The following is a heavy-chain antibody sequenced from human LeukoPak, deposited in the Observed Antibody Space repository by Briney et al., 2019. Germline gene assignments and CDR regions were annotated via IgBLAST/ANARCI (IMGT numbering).Heavy chain of an antibody. CDR2: ISDSGGST. D-gene: IGHD3-9*01. CDR1: GFTFSSYA. V-gene: IGHV3-23*01. Sequence: GGSLRLSCAASGFTFSSYAMSWVRQAPGKGLEWVSAISDSGGSTYYADSVKGRFTISRDNSKNTLYLQMNSLRAEDTAVYYCAREGTYYDILTGYYPFDYWGQGTLVTVSS. CDR3: AREGTYYDILTGYYPFDY. J-gene: IGHJ4*02.